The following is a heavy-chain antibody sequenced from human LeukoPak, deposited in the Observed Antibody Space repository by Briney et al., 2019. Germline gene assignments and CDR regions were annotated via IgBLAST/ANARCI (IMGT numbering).Heavy chain of an antibody. CDR3: AKMDGRDSRYDNIDY. CDR1: GFTFNSYA. V-gene: IGHV3-23*01. Sequence: GGSLRLSCAASGFTFNSYAMSWVRQAPGKGLEWVSAISARGGTTYYADSVKGRFTISRDNSKNTLYLQMNSLRAEDTAVYYRAKMDGRDSRYDNIDYWGQGTLVTVSS. CDR2: ISARGGTT. D-gene: IGHD3-22*01. J-gene: IGHJ4*02.